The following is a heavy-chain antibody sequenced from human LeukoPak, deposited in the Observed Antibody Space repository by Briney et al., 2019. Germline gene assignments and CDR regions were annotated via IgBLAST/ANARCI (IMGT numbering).Heavy chain of an antibody. CDR2: IYYSGST. J-gene: IGHJ4*02. V-gene: IGHV4-39*01. Sequence: SETLSLTCTVSGGSISSYYWGWIRQPPGKGLEWIGSIYYSGSTYYNPSLKSRVTISVDTSKDQFSLKLSSVTAADTAVYYCARLGGGYSSSFSVDYWGQGTLVTVSS. D-gene: IGHD6-13*01. CDR1: GGSISSYY. CDR3: ARLGGGYSSSFSVDY.